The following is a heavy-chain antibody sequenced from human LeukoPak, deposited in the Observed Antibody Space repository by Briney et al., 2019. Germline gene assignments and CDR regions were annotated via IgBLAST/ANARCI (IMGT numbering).Heavy chain of an antibody. CDR1: GYTFTSYG. V-gene: IGHV1-18*01. CDR3: AGDSRWAEAHKFDY. CDR2: ISAYNGNT. J-gene: IGHJ4*02. Sequence: ASVKVSCKASGYTFTSYGISWVRQAPGQGLEWMGWISAYNGNTNYAQKLQGRVTMTTDTSTSTAYMELRSLRSDDTAVYYCAGDSRWAEAHKFDYWGQGTLVTVSS. D-gene: IGHD3-16*01.